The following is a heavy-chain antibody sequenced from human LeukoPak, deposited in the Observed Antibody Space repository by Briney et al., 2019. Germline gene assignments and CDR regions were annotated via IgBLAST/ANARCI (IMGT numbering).Heavy chain of an antibody. CDR2: ISGSGGST. CDR3: ARDLKPPGYSYGPPDY. CDR1: GFTFSSYA. D-gene: IGHD5-18*01. V-gene: IGHV3-23*01. J-gene: IGHJ4*02. Sequence: GGSLRLSCAASGFTFSSYAMSWVRQAPGKGLEWVSAISGSGGSTYYADSVKGRFTISRDNAKNSLYLQMNSLRAEDTAVYYCARDLKPPGYSYGPPDYWGQGTLVTVSS.